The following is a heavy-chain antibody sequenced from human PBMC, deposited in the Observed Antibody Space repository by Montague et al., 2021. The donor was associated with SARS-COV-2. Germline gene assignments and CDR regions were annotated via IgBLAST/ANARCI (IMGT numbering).Heavy chain of an antibody. V-gene: IGHV3-30*04. CDR3: ARDGPTKLYYLDY. CDR2: ITSDGGSR. Sequence: SLRLSCAGSGFTFSSHAMHWVRQAPGKGLQWVAFITSDGGSRHFADSVKGRFTISRDHSKNTLYLQMNSLRLENTAVYYCARDGPTKLYYLDYWGQGTPVTVSS. CDR1: GFTFSSHA. D-gene: IGHD5-12*01. J-gene: IGHJ4*02.